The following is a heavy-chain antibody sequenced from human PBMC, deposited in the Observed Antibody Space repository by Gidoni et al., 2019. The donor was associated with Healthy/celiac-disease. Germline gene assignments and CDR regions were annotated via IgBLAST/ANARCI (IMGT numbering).Heavy chain of an antibody. V-gene: IGHV4-39*01. Sequence: QLQLQESGPGLVKPSETLSLTCTVSGGSISSSRYYWGWIRQPPGKGLEWIGSIYYSGSTYYNPSLKSRVTISVDTSKNQFSLKLSSVTAADTAVYYCARHSARPIAAAGSNKRSRAAFDIWGQGTMVTVSS. CDR3: ARHSARPIAAAGSNKRSRAAFDI. D-gene: IGHD6-13*01. CDR2: IYYSGST. J-gene: IGHJ3*02. CDR1: GGSISSSRYY.